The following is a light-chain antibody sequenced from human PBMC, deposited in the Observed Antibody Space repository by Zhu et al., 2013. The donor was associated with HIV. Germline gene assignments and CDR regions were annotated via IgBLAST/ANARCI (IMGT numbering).Light chain of an antibody. CDR2: SAF. CDR1: QSVLSSSNNKNF. CDR3: QQYYTIPLT. Sequence: DIVMTQSPESLAVSLGERATINCKSSQSVLSSSNNKNFLSWYQQKPGQPPKVIMTSAFTPQSGVPDRFSGSGSGTDFTLTINSLQAEDVAVYYCQQYYTIPLTFGPGTKVNIK. J-gene: IGKJ3*01. V-gene: IGKV4-1*01.